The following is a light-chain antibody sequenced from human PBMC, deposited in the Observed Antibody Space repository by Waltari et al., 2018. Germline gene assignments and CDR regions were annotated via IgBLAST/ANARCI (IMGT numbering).Light chain of an antibody. J-gene: IGKJ1*01. CDR3: QQTYNNFRT. CDR1: QRISSY. Sequence: DIQMTQSPSSLSASVGDRVTITCRASQRISSYLNWYQQKPGKAPKLLIYAASSLESGIPSRFSGSGFRTDFTLTIYGLQAEDYAAYYCQQTYNNFRTFGQGTKVDVK. V-gene: IGKV1-39*01. CDR2: AAS.